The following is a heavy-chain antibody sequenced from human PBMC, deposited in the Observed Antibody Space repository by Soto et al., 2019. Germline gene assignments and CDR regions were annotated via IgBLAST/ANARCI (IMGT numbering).Heavy chain of an antibody. CDR3: AHRLAATGLFDY. CDR2: IYWDDDK. D-gene: IGHD6-13*01. V-gene: IGHV2-5*02. J-gene: IGHJ4*02. Sequence: QITLKESGPTLVKPTQTLTLTCTFSGFSLSTSGVGVGWIRQPPGKALEWLALIYWDDDKRYSPSLKSRLTITKDPPKNQVVLKITKMEPVDTATYYCAHRLAATGLFDYWGQGTLVTVSS. CDR1: GFSLSTSGVG.